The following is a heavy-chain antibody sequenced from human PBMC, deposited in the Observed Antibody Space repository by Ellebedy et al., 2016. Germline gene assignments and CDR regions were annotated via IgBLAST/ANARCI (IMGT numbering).Heavy chain of an antibody. J-gene: IGHJ3*02. CDR1: EITFRSDW. CDR3: ARLEIVAEPAPDPVDI. CDR2: IYRGGST. Sequence: GGSLRLXCTASEITFRSDWVSWVRQAPGKGLEWVAAIYRGGSTFYADSVAGRFTISRHKSKNTLFLQMKSLRPEDTAVYFCARLEIVAEPAPDPVDIWGQGTMVTVSS. D-gene: IGHD2/OR15-2a*01. V-gene: IGHV3-53*04.